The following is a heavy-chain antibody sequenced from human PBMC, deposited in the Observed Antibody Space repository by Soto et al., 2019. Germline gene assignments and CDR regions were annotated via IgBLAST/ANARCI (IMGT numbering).Heavy chain of an antibody. CDR1: GFTFSTYS. J-gene: IGHJ4*02. CDR3: ARELLALLAWSPLDY. D-gene: IGHD3-3*01. Sequence: HPGGSLRLSCAASGFTFSTYSMNWVRQAPGRGLEWVSYISSSSSTIYYADSVKGRFTISRDNAKNSLDLQMNSLSEEDTALYYCARELLALLAWSPLDYWGQGTLVTVS. V-gene: IGHV3-48*02. CDR2: ISSSSSTI.